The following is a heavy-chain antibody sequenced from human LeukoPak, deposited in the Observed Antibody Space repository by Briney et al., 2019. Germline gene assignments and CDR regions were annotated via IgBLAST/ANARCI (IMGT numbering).Heavy chain of an antibody. J-gene: IGHJ4*02. D-gene: IGHD3-10*01. Sequence: GASVKVSCKASGYTFTGYYMHWVRQAPGQGLEWMGWINPNSGGTNYAQNLQDRITMTTDTSTATAYMELRSLRSDDTAVYYCAMGMVRGVIIPHYWGQGTLVIVSS. CDR3: AMGMVRGVIIPHY. CDR2: INPNSGGT. CDR1: GYTFTGYY. V-gene: IGHV1-2*02.